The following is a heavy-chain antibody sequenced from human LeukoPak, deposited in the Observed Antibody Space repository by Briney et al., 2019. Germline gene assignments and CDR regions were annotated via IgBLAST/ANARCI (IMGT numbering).Heavy chain of an antibody. CDR1: GGSISSYY. Sequence: SETLSLTCTVSGGSISSYYWSWIRQPAGKGLEWIGRIYTSGSTNYNPSLKSRVTMSVDTSKNQFSLKLSSVTAAGTAVYYCARDSNTVTDVFYYYYGMDVWGQGTTVTVSS. CDR3: ARDSNTVTDVFYYYYGMDV. V-gene: IGHV4-4*07. CDR2: IYTSGST. J-gene: IGHJ6*02. D-gene: IGHD4-17*01.